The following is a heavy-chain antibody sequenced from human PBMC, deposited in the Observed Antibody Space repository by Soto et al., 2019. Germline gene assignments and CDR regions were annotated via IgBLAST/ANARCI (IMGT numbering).Heavy chain of an antibody. CDR3: ARDHDDFWSGSSYWYFDL. Sequence: GGSLRLSCAASGFTFSSYEMNWVRQAPGKGLEWVSYISRSGSTIYYADSVKGRFTISRDNAKNSLYLQMNSLRAEDTAVYYCARDHDDFWSGSSYWYFDLWGRGTLVTVSS. CDR1: GFTFSSYE. CDR2: ISRSGSTI. J-gene: IGHJ2*01. D-gene: IGHD3-3*01. V-gene: IGHV3-48*03.